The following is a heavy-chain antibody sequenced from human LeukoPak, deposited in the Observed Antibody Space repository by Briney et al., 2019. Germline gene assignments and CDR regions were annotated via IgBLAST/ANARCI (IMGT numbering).Heavy chain of an antibody. CDR1: GGTFSSYA. V-gene: IGHV1-69*13. Sequence: GASVKVSCKASGGTFSSYAISWVRQAPGQGLEWMGGIIPIFGTANYAQKFQGRVTITADESTSTAYMELSSLRSEDTAVYYCARDLSDYDILTGSADYWGQGTLVTVSS. CDR3: ARDLSDYDILTGSADY. D-gene: IGHD3-9*01. CDR2: IIPIFGTA. J-gene: IGHJ4*02.